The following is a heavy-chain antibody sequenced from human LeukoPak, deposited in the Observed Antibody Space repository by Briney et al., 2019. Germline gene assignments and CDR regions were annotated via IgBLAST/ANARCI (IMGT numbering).Heavy chain of an antibody. CDR2: INDGGNRK. D-gene: IGHD3/OR15-3a*01. CDR1: GFTFSTCG. V-gene: IGHV3-30*02. Sequence: RGSLRLSCAASGFTFSTCGMHWVRQAPGKGLEWVAFINDGGNRKDYADSVQGRLTISRDTSKNILYLQMNSLRVEDTAVYYCVKDFHNSWTFDYWGQGTLVTVSS. CDR3: VKDFHNSWTFDY. J-gene: IGHJ4*02.